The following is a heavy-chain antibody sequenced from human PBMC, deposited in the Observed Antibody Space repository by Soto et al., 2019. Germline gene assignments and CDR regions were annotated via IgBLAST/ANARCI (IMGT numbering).Heavy chain of an antibody. Sequence: EVQLVESGGGLVKPGGSLRLSCAASGFTFSSYSMNWVRQAPGKGLEWVSSISSSSSYIYYADSVKGRFTISRDNAKNSLYLQMNRLRAEDTAVYYCARDPYDYVWGSYRFNYYFDYWGQGTLVTVSS. CDR3: ARDPYDYVWGSYRFNYYFDY. CDR2: ISSSSSYI. CDR1: GFTFSSYS. J-gene: IGHJ4*02. V-gene: IGHV3-21*01. D-gene: IGHD3-16*02.